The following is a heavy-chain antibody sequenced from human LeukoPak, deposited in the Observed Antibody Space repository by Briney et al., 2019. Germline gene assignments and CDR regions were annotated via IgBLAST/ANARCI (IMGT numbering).Heavy chain of an antibody. CDR2: ISAYNGNT. CDR1: GGTFSSYA. CDR3: ARDGYYDFWSGYYRGKFDY. D-gene: IGHD3-3*01. J-gene: IGHJ4*02. Sequence: ASVKVSCKASGGTFSSYAISWVRQAPGQGLEWMGWISAYNGNTNYAQKLQGRVTMTTDTSTSTAYMELRSLRSDDTAVYYCARDGYYDFWSGYYRGKFDYWGQGTLVTVSS. V-gene: IGHV1-18*01.